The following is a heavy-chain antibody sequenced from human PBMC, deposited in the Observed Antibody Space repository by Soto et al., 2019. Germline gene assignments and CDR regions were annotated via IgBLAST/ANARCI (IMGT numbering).Heavy chain of an antibody. CDR1: GFTFSGHA. CDR3: ARDGQGLAPYALDV. CDR2: IWYDGSNK. D-gene: IGHD6-19*01. V-gene: IGHV3-33*01. Sequence: QVQLVESGGGVAQPGRSLRLSCTVSGFTFSGHAMHWVRQAPGKGLEWVTQIWYDGSNKYYAESVKGRFTISRDNSKNTLYVQMNSLSVEDTAVYYCARDGQGLAPYALDVWGQGTSVTVSS. J-gene: IGHJ6*02.